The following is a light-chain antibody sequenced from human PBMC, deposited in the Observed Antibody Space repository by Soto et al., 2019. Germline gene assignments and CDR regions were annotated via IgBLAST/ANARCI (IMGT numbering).Light chain of an antibody. V-gene: IGKV3-20*01. CDR3: QQYGSSYPWT. Sequence: EIVLTQSPGTLSLSPGERATLSCRASQSVSSNYLAWYQQKPGQAPRLRIYGASSRATGIPDRFSGSGSGTDFTLTIRRLEPEDFAVYYCQQYGSSYPWTFGQGTKVDIK. CDR2: GAS. J-gene: IGKJ1*01. CDR1: QSVSSNY.